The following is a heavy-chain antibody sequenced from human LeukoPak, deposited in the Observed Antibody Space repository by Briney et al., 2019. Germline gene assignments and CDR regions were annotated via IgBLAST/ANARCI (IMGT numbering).Heavy chain of an antibody. CDR3: AKQRPYYYGSGSYRAFDI. CDR1: GYSFTSDW. D-gene: IGHD3-10*01. Sequence: GESPKISCKGSGYSFTSDWIGWVRQMPGKGLEWMGIMYPGDSDTRYSPSFQGQVTISADKSISTAYLQWSSLKASDTAMYYCAKQRPYYYGSGSYRAFDIWGQGTMVTVSS. V-gene: IGHV5-51*01. CDR2: MYPGDSDT. J-gene: IGHJ3*02.